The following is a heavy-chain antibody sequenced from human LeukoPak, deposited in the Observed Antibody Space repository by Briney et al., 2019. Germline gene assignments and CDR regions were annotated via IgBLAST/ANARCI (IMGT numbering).Heavy chain of an antibody. D-gene: IGHD6-13*01. CDR3: ARDGYSSSWYRSGNWFDP. V-gene: IGHV3-21*01. J-gene: IGHJ5*02. CDR2: ISSSSSYI. CDR1: GFTFSSYS. Sequence: GGSLRLSCAASGFTFSSYSMNWVRQAPGKGLEWVSSISSSSSYIYYADSVKGRFTISRDNAKNSLYLQMNSLRAEDTAVYYCARDGYSSSWYRSGNWFDPWGRGTLVTVSS.